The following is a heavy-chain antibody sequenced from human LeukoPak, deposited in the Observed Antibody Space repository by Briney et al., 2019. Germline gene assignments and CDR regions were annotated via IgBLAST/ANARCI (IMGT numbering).Heavy chain of an antibody. Sequence: PGGSLRLSCAASGFTFSSYAMSWVRQAPGKGLEWVSGISGSGGSTYYADSVKGRFTISRDNSKNTLYVQMNSLRAEDTAVYYCARDRGWGSYYFDYWGQGTLVTVSS. D-gene: IGHD3-16*01. CDR3: ARDRGWGSYYFDY. CDR1: GFTFSSYA. V-gene: IGHV3-23*01. CDR2: ISGSGGST. J-gene: IGHJ4*02.